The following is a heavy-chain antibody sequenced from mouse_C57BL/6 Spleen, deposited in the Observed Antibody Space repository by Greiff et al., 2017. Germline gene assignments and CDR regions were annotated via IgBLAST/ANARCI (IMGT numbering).Heavy chain of an antibody. Sequence: EVQLQQSGPELVKPGASVKISCKASGYSFTDYNMNWVKQSNGKSLEWIGVINPNYGTTRYNQKFKGKATLTVDQSSSTAYMQLNILTSEDSGVYDCARSYRGSSYRYFDVWGTGTTVTVSS. CDR3: ARSYRGSSYRYFDV. D-gene: IGHD1-1*01. J-gene: IGHJ1*03. CDR2: INPNYGTT. CDR1: GYSFTDYN. V-gene: IGHV1-39*01.